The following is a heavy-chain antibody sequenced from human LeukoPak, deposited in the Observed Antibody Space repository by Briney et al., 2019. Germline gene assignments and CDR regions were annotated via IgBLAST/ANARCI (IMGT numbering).Heavy chain of an antibody. CDR2: INHSGST. CDR1: GGSISSYY. V-gene: IGHV4-34*01. CDR3: ARGRARTTF. Sequence: SETLSLTCTVSGGSISSYYWNWIRQPPGKRLEWIGEINHSGSTNYNPSLKSRVTISVDTSKNQFSLKLSSVTAADTAVYYCARGRARTTFWGQGTLVTVSS. J-gene: IGHJ4*02. D-gene: IGHD3-16*01.